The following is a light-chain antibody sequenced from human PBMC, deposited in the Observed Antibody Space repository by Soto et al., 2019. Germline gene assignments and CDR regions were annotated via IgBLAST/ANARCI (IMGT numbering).Light chain of an antibody. V-gene: IGKV1-39*01. Sequence: DIRMTHSPSSLSSSVVYTVTITCRASQSISSHLNWYQQKPGKAPNLLMYTASNLQSGVPSRFSGSGSGTDFTLTISSLQPEDFATYYCQQSYSTPISFGQGTRLEIK. CDR2: TAS. CDR1: QSISSH. J-gene: IGKJ5*01. CDR3: QQSYSTPIS.